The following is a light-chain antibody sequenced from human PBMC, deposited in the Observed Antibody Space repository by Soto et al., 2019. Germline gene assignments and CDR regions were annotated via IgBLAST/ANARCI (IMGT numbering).Light chain of an antibody. CDR3: MQALQTPRT. V-gene: IGKV2-28*01. CDR1: QSLLHSTGYNY. Sequence: DIVMTQSPLSLPVTPGDPSYISCRSSQSLLHSTGYNYLDCYLQKPGQSLQLLIYLGSNRASGVPDRFSGSGSGADFTLKISIVEADDVGVYYCMQALQTPRTFGQGTKVEIK. CDR2: LGS. J-gene: IGKJ1*01.